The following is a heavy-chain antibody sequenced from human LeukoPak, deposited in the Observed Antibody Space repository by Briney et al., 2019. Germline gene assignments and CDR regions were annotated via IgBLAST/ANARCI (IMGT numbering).Heavy chain of an antibody. CDR1: GFTFSSYA. Sequence: GRSLRLSCAASGFTFSSYAMHWVRQAPGKGLEWVAVISYDGSNKYYADSVKGRFTISRDNSKNTLYLQMNSLRAEDTAVYYCARQKVGATPLDYWGQGTLATVSS. CDR3: ARQKVGATPLDY. J-gene: IGHJ4*02. CDR2: ISYDGSNK. V-gene: IGHV3-30-3*01. D-gene: IGHD1-26*01.